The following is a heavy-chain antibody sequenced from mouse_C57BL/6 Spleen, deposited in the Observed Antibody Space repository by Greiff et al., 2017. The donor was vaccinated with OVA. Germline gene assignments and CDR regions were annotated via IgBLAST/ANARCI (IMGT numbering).Heavy chain of an antibody. J-gene: IGHJ2*01. CDR1: GYAFSSSW. CDR2: IYPGDGDT. D-gene: IGHD2-1*01. Sequence: VKLQQSGPELVKPGASVKISCKASGYAFSSSWMNWVKQRPGKGLEWIGRIYPGDGDTNYNGKFKGKATLTADKSSSTAYMQLSSLTSEDSAVYFCARSENYGNYVSYFDYWGQGTTLTVSS. V-gene: IGHV1-82*01. CDR3: ARSENYGNYVSYFDY.